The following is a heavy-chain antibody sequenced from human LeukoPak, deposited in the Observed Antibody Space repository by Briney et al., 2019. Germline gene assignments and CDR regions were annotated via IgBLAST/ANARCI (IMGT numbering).Heavy chain of an antibody. CDR3: ARDQGIFDY. Sequence: GGSLRLSCAASGFILTNAWMTWVRQAPGKGLEWVSYISSSSKTIYYADSVKGRLAISRDNAKNSLYLQMNSLRDEDSAVYYCARDQGIFDYWGQGTLVTVSS. CDR2: ISSSSKTI. J-gene: IGHJ4*02. V-gene: IGHV3-48*02. CDR1: GFILTNAW.